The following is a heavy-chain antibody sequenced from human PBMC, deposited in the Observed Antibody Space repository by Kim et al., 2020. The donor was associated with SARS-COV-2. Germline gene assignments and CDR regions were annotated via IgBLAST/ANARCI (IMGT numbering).Heavy chain of an antibody. CDR1: GFTFSNYP. CDR2: ISGSGGST. V-gene: IGHV3-23*01. D-gene: IGHD1-26*01. J-gene: IGHJ4*02. Sequence: GGSLRLSCAASGFTFSNYPMNWVRQAPGKGLEWVSSISGSGGSTFYADSVKGRFTISRDNSKNTLYLQLNSLRAEDTALYYCAKGTRIVGAFFDYWGQET. CDR3: AKGTRIVGAFFDY.